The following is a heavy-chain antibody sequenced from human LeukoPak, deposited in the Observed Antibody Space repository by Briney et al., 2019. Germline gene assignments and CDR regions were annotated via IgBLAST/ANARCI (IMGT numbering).Heavy chain of an antibody. D-gene: IGHD3-10*01. CDR1: GGSISSGSYY. J-gene: IGHJ4*02. CDR3: ARLYGSGSSLYFDY. Sequence: PSETLSLTCTVSGGSISSGSYYWSWIRQPAGKGLEWIGRIYTSESTNYNPSLKSRVTISVDTSKNQFSLKLSSVTAADTAVYYCARLYGSGSSLYFDYWGQGTLVTVSS. V-gene: IGHV4-61*02. CDR2: IYTSEST.